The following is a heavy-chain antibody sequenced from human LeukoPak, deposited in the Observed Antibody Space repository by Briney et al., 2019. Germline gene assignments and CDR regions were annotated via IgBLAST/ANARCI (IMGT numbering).Heavy chain of an antibody. CDR1: GYRFSNYW. J-gene: IGHJ4*02. CDR3: ARERGASGYDSGLDFDY. Sequence: PGESLKISCKGSGYRFSNYWIGWVRQMPGKGLEWMGIIYPGAIGAADTRYSPSFQGQVTISADTSINTAYLQWSSLKASDTAMYYCARERGASGYDSGLDFDYWGQGALVTVSS. V-gene: IGHV5-51*01. CDR2: IYPGAIGAADT. D-gene: IGHD5-12*01.